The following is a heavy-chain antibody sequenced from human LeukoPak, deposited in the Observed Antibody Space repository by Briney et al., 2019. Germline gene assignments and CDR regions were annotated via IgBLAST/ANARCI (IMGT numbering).Heavy chain of an antibody. D-gene: IGHD6-19*01. Sequence: KPGESLKISFQRSGYSFTSYWIGWVRQLPGKGLEWMGIIYPGDSDTRYSPSFQGQVTISADKSISTAYLQWSSLKASDTAMYYCASGVAADAWGQGTLVTVSS. V-gene: IGHV5-51*01. CDR1: GYSFTSYW. CDR3: ASGVAADA. CDR2: IYPGDSDT. J-gene: IGHJ5*02.